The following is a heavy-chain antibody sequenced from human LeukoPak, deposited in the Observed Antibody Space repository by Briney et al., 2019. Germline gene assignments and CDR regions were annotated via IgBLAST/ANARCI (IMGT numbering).Heavy chain of an antibody. CDR1: GYTFTSYY. Sequence: ASVKVSCKPSGYTFTSYYMHWVRQAPGQGLEWMGIINPSGGYTTYAQNFQGRVTMTRDTSTSTVYMELSSLRSEHTPVYYCARAASGWSWFDPWGQGTLVTVSS. D-gene: IGHD6-19*01. J-gene: IGHJ5*02. CDR3: ARAASGWSWFDP. CDR2: INPSGGYT. V-gene: IGHV1-46*03.